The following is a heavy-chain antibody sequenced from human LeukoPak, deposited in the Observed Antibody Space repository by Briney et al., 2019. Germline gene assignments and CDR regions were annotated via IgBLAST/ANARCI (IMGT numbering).Heavy chain of an antibody. V-gene: IGHV4-59*08. CDR3: ARALDYGDFYFDY. CDR2: IYYSGST. D-gene: IGHD4-17*01. Sequence: SETLSLTCTVSGGSISSYYWNWIRQPPGKGLEWIGYIYYSGSTYYNPSLKSRVTISVDTSKNQFSLKLSSVTAADTAVYYCARALDYGDFYFDYWGQGTLVAVSS. J-gene: IGHJ4*02. CDR1: GGSISSYY.